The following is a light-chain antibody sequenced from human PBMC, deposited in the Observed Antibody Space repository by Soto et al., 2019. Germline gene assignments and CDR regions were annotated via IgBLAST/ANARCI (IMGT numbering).Light chain of an antibody. CDR3: QQYTSHSPWT. CDR2: AAS. CDR1: QSISSY. Sequence: DIQMTQSPYSLSASVGDRVTITWRASQSISSYLNWYQQKPGKAPKLLIYAASSLQSGVPSRFSGSGSGTEFTLTISSLQPDDFATYYCQQYTSHSPWTFGQGTKVDIK. V-gene: IGKV1-39*01. J-gene: IGKJ1*01.